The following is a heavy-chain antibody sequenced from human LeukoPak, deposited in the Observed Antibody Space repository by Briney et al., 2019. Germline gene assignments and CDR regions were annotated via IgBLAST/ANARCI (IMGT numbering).Heavy chain of an antibody. Sequence: GASVKVSCKASTYTFTNYGISWVRQAPGQGLEWMGWISAYNGNTNYAQKLQGRVTMTTDTSTSTAYMELRSLRSDDAAVYYCASGGDPNSFDYWGQGTLVTVSS. V-gene: IGHV1-18*01. CDR3: ASGGDPNSFDY. CDR1: TYTFTNYG. J-gene: IGHJ4*02. CDR2: ISAYNGNT. D-gene: IGHD3-10*01.